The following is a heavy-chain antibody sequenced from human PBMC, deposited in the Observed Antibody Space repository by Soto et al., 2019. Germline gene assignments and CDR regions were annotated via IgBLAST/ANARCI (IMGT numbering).Heavy chain of an antibody. J-gene: IGHJ4*02. D-gene: IGHD3-22*01. CDR2: IYWDEDK. CDR1: GFSLTTRGVG. CDR3: AHDSSGLYGFDY. Sequence: QITLKESGPTLVKPTQTLTLTCTFSGFSLTTRGVGVGWIRQPPGKALEWLALIYWDEDKRYSPSLKYRLTITKDASKNQVFLIMTNMDPQDTATYYCAHDSSGLYGFDYWGQGTLVTVSS. V-gene: IGHV2-5*02.